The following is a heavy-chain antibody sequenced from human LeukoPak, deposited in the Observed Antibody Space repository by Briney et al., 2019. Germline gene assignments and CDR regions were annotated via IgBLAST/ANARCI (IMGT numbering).Heavy chain of an antibody. V-gene: IGHV4-61*02. Sequence: SETLSLTCTVSGGSISRGSNYWSWIRQPAGKGLEWIGRIYTSGSTNYNPSLKSRVTISMDTSENQLSLKLSSVTAADTAVYYCARGYSYGYGFDPWGQGTLVTVSS. CDR1: GGSISRGSNY. CDR2: IYTSGST. J-gene: IGHJ5*02. D-gene: IGHD5-18*01. CDR3: ARGYSYGYGFDP.